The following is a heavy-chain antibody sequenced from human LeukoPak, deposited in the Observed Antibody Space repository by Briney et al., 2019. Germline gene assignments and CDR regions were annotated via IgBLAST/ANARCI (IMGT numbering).Heavy chain of an antibody. CDR1: GGSISSYY. Sequence: PSETLSLTCTVSGGSISSYYWSWIRQPPGKGLEWLGYIYYSGSTNYNPSLKSRVTISVDTSKNQFSLKLSSVTAADTAVYYCARAPTMVRGVSFDYWGQGTLVTVSS. V-gene: IGHV4-59*01. D-gene: IGHD3-10*01. J-gene: IGHJ4*02. CDR3: ARAPTMVRGVSFDY. CDR2: IYYSGST.